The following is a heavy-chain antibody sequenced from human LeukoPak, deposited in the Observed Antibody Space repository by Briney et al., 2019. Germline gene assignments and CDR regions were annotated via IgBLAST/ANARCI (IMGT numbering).Heavy chain of an antibody. Sequence: GGSLRLSCAASGFIVNNNYVSWVRQAPGKGLEWVSVIYGGGSTYYADSVKGRFTISRDNSKNTVYLQMNSLRAEDAAVYYCARVQRSSNWFDPWGQGTLVTVSS. CDR1: GFIVNNNY. J-gene: IGHJ5*02. V-gene: IGHV3-53*01. CDR2: IYGGGST. D-gene: IGHD5-24*01. CDR3: ARVQRSSNWFDP.